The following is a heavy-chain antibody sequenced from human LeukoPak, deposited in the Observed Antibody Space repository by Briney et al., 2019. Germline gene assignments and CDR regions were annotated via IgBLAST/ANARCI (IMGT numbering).Heavy chain of an antibody. CDR1: GFTFNSYA. V-gene: IGHV3-23*01. CDR3: AKDRSGVYDYVWGSYRYSLQFDY. D-gene: IGHD3-16*02. CDR2: ISGSGGST. J-gene: IGHJ4*02. Sequence: QTGGSLRLSCAASGFTFNSYAMSWVRQAPGKGPEWVSAISGSGGSTYYADSVKGRFAISRDNSKDTLYLQMNSLRAEDTAVYYCAKDRSGVYDYVWGSYRYSLQFDYWGQGTLVTVSS.